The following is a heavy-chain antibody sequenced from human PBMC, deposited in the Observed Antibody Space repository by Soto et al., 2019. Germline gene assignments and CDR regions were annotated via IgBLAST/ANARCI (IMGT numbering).Heavy chain of an antibody. V-gene: IGHV3-21*01. CDR1: GFTFSSYS. D-gene: IGHD3-10*01. J-gene: IGHJ6*02. CDR2: ISSSSSYI. CDR3: ARDGEAGPDYYGMDV. Sequence: GGSLRLSCAASGFTFSSYSMNWVRQAPGKGLEWVSSISSSSSYIYYADSVKGRFTISRDNAKNSLYLQMNSLRAEDTAVYYCARDGEAGPDYYGMDVWGQGTTVTVSS.